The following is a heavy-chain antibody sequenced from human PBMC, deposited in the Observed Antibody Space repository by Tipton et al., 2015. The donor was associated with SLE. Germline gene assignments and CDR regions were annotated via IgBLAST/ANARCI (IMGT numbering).Heavy chain of an antibody. CDR2: IYYSGST. V-gene: IGHV4-59*01. J-gene: IGHJ4*02. D-gene: IGHD5-24*01. Sequence: TLSLTCTVSGGSISSYYWSWIRQPPGKGLEWIGYIYYSGSTNYNPSLKSRVTISVDTSKNQFSLKLSSVTAADTAVYYCARDMSRDGYNLGWDYWGQGTLVTVSS. CDR1: GGSISSYY. CDR3: ARDMSRDGYNLGWDY.